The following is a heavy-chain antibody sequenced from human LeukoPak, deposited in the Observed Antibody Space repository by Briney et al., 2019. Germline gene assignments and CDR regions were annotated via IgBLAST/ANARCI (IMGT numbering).Heavy chain of an antibody. J-gene: IGHJ6*02. V-gene: IGHV3-21*01. CDR1: GFTFSSYS. Sequence: GGSLRLSCAASGFTFSSYSMNWVRQAPGKGLEWVSSISSSSSYIYYADSVKGRFTISRDNAKKSLYLQMNSLRAEDTAVYYCVRDLRGSYGMDVWGQGTTVTVSS. CDR2: ISSSSSYI. CDR3: VRDLRGSYGMDV.